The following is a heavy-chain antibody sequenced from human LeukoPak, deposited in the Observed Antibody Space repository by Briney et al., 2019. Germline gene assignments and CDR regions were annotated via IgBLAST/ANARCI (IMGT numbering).Heavy chain of an antibody. CDR1: GFTFSTFN. D-gene: IGHD3-10*01. CDR3: AKSYYYHSGSFDY. CDR2: FSSDGRST. V-gene: IGHV3-30*18. J-gene: IGHJ4*02. Sequence: GRSLRLSCAASGFTFSTFNMHWVRQAPGKGLEWVAVFSSDGRSTFYAENVQGRFTLSRDDSKNTLSLQMNSLRAEDTAVYYCAKSYYYHSGSFDYWGQGTLVTVSS.